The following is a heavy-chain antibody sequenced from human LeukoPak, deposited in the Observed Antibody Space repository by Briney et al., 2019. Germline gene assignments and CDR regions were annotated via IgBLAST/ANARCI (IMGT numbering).Heavy chain of an antibody. J-gene: IGHJ3*02. V-gene: IGHV3-74*01. CDR1: GFTFSSYW. CDR2: ISSDGSIT. Sequence: GGSLRLCCAASGFTFSSYWMHWVRQAPGKGLVWVSRISSDGSITSYADSVKGRFTISRDNVKNTLYLQMNSLRAEDTAVYYCARAPSLAYAFDIWGQGTMLTVSS. CDR3: ARAPSLAYAFDI.